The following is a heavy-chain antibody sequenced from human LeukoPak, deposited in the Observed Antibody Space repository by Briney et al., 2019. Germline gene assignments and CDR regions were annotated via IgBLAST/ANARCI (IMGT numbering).Heavy chain of an antibody. Sequence: PGGSLRLSCAASGFTLSSYWMSWVRQAPGKGLEWVANIKQDGSEKYYVDSVKGRFTIYRDNAKNSLYLQMNSLRAEDTAVYYCARDLAGPPQEAFDIWGQGTMVTVSS. CDR1: GFTLSSYW. CDR3: ARDLAGPPQEAFDI. CDR2: IKQDGSEK. J-gene: IGHJ3*02. V-gene: IGHV3-7*01.